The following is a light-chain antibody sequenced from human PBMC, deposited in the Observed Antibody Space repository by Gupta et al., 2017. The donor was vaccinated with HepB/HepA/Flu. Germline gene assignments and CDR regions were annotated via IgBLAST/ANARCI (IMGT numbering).Light chain of an antibody. CDR3: QQDYSVHT. CDR1: QTILNY. CDR2: AAS. J-gene: IGKJ4*01. V-gene: IGKV1-39*01. Sequence: DIQMTQSPSSLSASVGDRVTITCRASQTILNYLNWYQQKPGKAPKVLIYAASSVQSGVPSRFSGRGSGTDLTLTISRRQDEDFAIYYGQQDYSVHTFGGGTMVEIK.